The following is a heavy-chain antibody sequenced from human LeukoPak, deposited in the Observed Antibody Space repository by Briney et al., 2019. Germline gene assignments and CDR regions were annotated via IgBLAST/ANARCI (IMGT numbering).Heavy chain of an antibody. CDR3: ARMRRDGHNSPDY. J-gene: IGHJ4*02. D-gene: IGHD5-24*01. V-gene: IGHV4-59*01. Sequence: SETLSLTCSVSGDSIRSNGWSWIRQPPGKGLQWIGYISYSGGSYYNPSLNSRVIVSMDTSKNQFSLNLRSATAADTALYYCARMRRDGHNSPDYWGQGTLVTVSS. CDR1: GDSIRSNG. CDR2: ISYSGGS.